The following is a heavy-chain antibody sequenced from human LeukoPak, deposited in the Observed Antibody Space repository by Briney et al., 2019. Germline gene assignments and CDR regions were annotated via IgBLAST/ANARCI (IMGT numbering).Heavy chain of an antibody. CDR1: GFTFSSYA. Sequence: GGSLRLSCAASGFTFSSYAMRWVRQAPGKGLERVSGISGSGGSTYYADSVKGRFTISRDNSKNTLYLQMNCLRAEDTAVYYCAREEDYGDPNNWFDPWGQGTLVTVFS. V-gene: IGHV3-23*01. CDR2: ISGSGGST. J-gene: IGHJ5*02. CDR3: AREEDYGDPNNWFDP. D-gene: IGHD4-17*01.